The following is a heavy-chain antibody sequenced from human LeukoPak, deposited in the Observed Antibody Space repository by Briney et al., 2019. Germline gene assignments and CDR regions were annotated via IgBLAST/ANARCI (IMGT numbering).Heavy chain of an antibody. CDR1: GYTFTGYY. J-gene: IGHJ4*02. Sequence: ASVKVSCKASGYTFTGYYMHWVRQAPGQGLEWMGWINPNSGGTNYAQKFQGWVTMTRDTSISTAYMELSSLRSEDTAVYYCARDSMVRGVILPLDYWGQGTLVTVSS. D-gene: IGHD3-10*01. CDR2: INPNSGGT. V-gene: IGHV1-2*04. CDR3: ARDSMVRGVILPLDY.